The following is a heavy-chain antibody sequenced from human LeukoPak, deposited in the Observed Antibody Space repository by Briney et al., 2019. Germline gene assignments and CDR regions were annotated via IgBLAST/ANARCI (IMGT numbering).Heavy chain of an antibody. D-gene: IGHD6-13*01. CDR3: ARMISSWNDYYYYYYMDV. J-gene: IGHJ6*03. V-gene: IGHV1-8*03. CDR1: GGTFSSYA. Sequence: ASVKVSCKASGGTFSSYAINWVRQATGQGLEWLGWMNPNSGNTGYAQKFQGRVTITRNTSISTAYMELSSLRSEDTAVYYCARMISSWNDYYYYYYMDVWGKGTTVTVSS. CDR2: MNPNSGNT.